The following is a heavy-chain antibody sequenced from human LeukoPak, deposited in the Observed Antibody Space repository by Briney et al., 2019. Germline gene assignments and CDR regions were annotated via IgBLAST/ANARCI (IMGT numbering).Heavy chain of an antibody. CDR3: ARQLVGYYDFWSGKRGAFDI. J-gene: IGHJ3*02. CDR2: IYHSGST. Sequence: SETLSLTCAVSGYSISSGYYWGWIRQPPGKGLEWIGSIYHSGSTYYNPSLKSRVTISLDTSKNQFSLKLSYVTAADTAVYYCARQLVGYYDFWSGKRGAFDIWGQGTMVTVSS. CDR1: GYSISSGYY. D-gene: IGHD3-3*01. V-gene: IGHV4-38-2*01.